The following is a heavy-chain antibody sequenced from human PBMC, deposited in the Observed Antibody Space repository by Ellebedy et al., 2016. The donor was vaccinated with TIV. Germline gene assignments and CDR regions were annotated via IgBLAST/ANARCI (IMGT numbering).Heavy chain of an antibody. Sequence: SETLSLTCSVSGGSISSSGYYWDWIRQPPGKGLEWIGSIYYSGSTHYNPSLKSRVTISIDTSRNQLSLKLSSVTAADTAVYYCARGRSFEAFDIWGQGTMVTVSS. V-gene: IGHV4-39*07. CDR2: IYYSGST. J-gene: IGHJ3*02. CDR3: ARGRSFEAFDI. CDR1: GGSISSSGYY.